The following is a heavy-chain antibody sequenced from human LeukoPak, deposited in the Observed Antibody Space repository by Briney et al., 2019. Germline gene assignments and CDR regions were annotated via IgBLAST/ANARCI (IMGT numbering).Heavy chain of an antibody. Sequence: SETLSLTCTVSGGSISSYYWSWIRQPAGKGLEWIGRIYTSGSTNYNPSLKSRVTMSADTSKNQFSLKLSSVTAADTAVYYCARSYYYDSRDAFDIWGQGTMVTVSS. D-gene: IGHD3-22*01. J-gene: IGHJ3*02. CDR1: GGSISSYY. CDR3: ARSYYYDSRDAFDI. V-gene: IGHV4-4*07. CDR2: IYTSGST.